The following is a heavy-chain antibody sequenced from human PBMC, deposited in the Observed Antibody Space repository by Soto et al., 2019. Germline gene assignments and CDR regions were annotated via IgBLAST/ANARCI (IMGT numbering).Heavy chain of an antibody. D-gene: IGHD4-4*01. CDR1: VGTFSSYP. CDR3: ARELWGNSPYSYYYYGMDV. Sequence: SVNGSCKAVVGTFSSYPISWVRQAPRQGLDWMGGIIPIFGTANYAQKFQGRVTITADESTSTAYMELSSLRSEDTAVYYCARELWGNSPYSYYYYGMDVWGQGTTVTVSS. J-gene: IGHJ6*02. CDR2: IIPIFGTA. V-gene: IGHV1-69*13.